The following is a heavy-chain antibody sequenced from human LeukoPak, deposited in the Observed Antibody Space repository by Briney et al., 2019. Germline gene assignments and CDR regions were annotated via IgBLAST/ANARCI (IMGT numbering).Heavy chain of an antibody. D-gene: IGHD6-13*01. CDR3: ARGTPAAGPYYYYYYGMDV. CDR1: GGSISSGGYY. V-gene: IGHV4-39*07. CDR2: INHSGST. J-gene: IGHJ6*02. Sequence: SETLSLTCTVSGGSISSGGYYWSRIRQPPGKGLEWIGEINHSGSTNYNPSLKSRVTISVDTSKNQFSLKLSSVTAADTAVYYCARGTPAAGPYYYYYYGMDVWGQGTTVTVSS.